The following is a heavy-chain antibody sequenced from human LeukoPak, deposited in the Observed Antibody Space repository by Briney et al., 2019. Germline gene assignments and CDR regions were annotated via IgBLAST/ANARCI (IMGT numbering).Heavy chain of an antibody. D-gene: IGHD3-10*01. V-gene: IGHV4-38-2*01. CDR1: GYFISSGYY. CDR2: MSHNRGT. Sequence: SETLSLTCAVSGYFISSGYYWGWIRQPPGKGLEWIGSMSHNRGTYYNPSLKSRVTISIDTSKNQSSLRLSSVTAADTAVYYCASYYASGVSAYNYYGMDVWGKGTTVTVSS. CDR3: ASYYASGVSAYNYYGMDV. J-gene: IGHJ6*04.